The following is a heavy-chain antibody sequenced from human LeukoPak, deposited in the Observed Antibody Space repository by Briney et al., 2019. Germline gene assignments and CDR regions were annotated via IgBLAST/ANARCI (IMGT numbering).Heavy chain of an antibody. D-gene: IGHD3-3*01. Sequence: GGSLRLSCAASGFTFSSYWMSWVRQAPGKGLEWVANIKQDGSEKYFVDSVEGRFAISRDNAKNSRYLQMNSLRAEDTAVYYCARSNDFRSGYLFDYWGQGILVTVSS. V-gene: IGHV3-7*01. J-gene: IGHJ4*02. CDR3: ARSNDFRSGYLFDY. CDR2: IKQDGSEK. CDR1: GFTFSSYW.